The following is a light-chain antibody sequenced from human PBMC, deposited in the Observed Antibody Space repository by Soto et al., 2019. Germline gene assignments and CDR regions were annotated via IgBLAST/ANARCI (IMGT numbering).Light chain of an antibody. CDR1: QSVSRY. CDR3: QQRTNWLGT. V-gene: IGKV3-11*01. Sequence: EIVFTQSPVTLSLSPGERATLSCRASQSVSRYLAWYQQKPGQAPRLLIYDASNRATGIPARFSGSGSGTDFTLTINSLEPEDFAVYCCQQRTNWLGTFGQGTKVEFK. J-gene: IGKJ1*01. CDR2: DAS.